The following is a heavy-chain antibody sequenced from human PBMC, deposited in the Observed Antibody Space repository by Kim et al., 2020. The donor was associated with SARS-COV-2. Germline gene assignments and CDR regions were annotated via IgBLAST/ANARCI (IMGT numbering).Heavy chain of an antibody. D-gene: IGHD2-2*01. CDR3: ARLGVPAAPLRPYNWFDP. CDR2: IYYSGST. J-gene: IGHJ5*02. V-gene: IGHV4-39*01. Sequence: SETLSLTCTVSGGSISSSSYYWGWIRQPPGKGLEWIGSIYYSGSTYYNPSLKSRVTISVDTSKNQFSLKLSSVTAADTAVYYCARLGVPAAPLRPYNWFDPWGQGTLVTVSS. CDR1: GGSISSSSYY.